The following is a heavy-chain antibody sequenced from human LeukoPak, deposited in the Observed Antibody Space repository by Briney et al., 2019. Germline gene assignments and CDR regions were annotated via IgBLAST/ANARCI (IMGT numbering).Heavy chain of an antibody. J-gene: IGHJ4*02. Sequence: PSETLSLPCTVSVVSLNSYHSGWGPQPPGEGLWCVGYIYYTGIRHYQPFLPSRVTISVDMSQHQFYLRLNAVNPGDPAVYYWARVPSLRVGGIDYWGEGTLVTVSS. V-gene: IGHV4-59*01. D-gene: IGHD3-16*01. CDR1: VVSLNSYH. CDR3: ARVPSLRVGGIDY. CDR2: IYYTGIR.